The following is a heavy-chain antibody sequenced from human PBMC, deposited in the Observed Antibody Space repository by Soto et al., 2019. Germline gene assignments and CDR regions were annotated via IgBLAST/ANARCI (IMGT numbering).Heavy chain of an antibody. V-gene: IGHV3-30*18. CDR3: AKDLALVVVASDDY. Sequence: QVQLVESGGGVVQPGRSLRLSCAASGFTFSSYGMHWVRQAPGKGLEWVAVISYDGSNKYYADSVKGRFTISRDNSKNTLYLQMNSLRAEDTAVYYCAKDLALVVVASDDYWGQGTLVTVSS. J-gene: IGHJ4*02. CDR2: ISYDGSNK. CDR1: GFTFSSYG. D-gene: IGHD2-15*01.